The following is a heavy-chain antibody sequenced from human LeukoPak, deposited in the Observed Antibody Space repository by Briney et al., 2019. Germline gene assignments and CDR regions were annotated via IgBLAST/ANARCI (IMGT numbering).Heavy chain of an antibody. CDR3: ARSGSSDCEEGDYYMDV. CDR1: GGSINSGSHH. V-gene: IGHV4-61*02. CDR2: IYTGGST. D-gene: IGHD3-10*01. J-gene: IGHJ6*03. Sequence: PSETLSLTCTVSGGSINSGSHHWSWLSPPAGKELEWIVRIYTGGSTSNTVAPKTRVSISLVTSQTQFSLKLTSVPAADTAVYYCARSGSSDCEEGDYYMDVWGKGVAVTVSS.